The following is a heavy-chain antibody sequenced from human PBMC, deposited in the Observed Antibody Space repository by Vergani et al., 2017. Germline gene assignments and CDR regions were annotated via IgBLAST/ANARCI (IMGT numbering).Heavy chain of an antibody. V-gene: IGHV1-18*01. CDR3: ARDPYQPLLYGGLGYYYGMDV. J-gene: IGHJ6*02. D-gene: IGHD2-2*02. CDR2: ISAYNGNT. Sequence: QVQLVQSGAEVKKPGASVKVSCKASGYTFTSYGISWVRQAPGQGLEWMGRISAYNGNTNYAQKLQGRVTMTTDTSTSTAYMALRSLRSDDTAVYYCARDPYQPLLYGGLGYYYGMDVWGQGTTVTVSS. CDR1: GYTFTSYG.